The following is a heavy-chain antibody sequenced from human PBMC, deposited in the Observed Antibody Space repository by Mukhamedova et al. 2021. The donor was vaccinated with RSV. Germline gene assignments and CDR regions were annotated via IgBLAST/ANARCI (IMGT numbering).Heavy chain of an antibody. J-gene: IGHJ6*02. CDR3: ARDSNTNLNCHYHGVDV. D-gene: IGHD1-1*01. CDR1: YY. V-gene: IGHV1-46*01. Sequence: YYIHWVRQAPGQGPEWMGIIDPNGGSTSYAQKFQGRVIVTRDTSTSTVFMELSSLRFEDTAVYFCARDSNTNLNCHYHGVDVWGQG. CDR2: IDPNGGST.